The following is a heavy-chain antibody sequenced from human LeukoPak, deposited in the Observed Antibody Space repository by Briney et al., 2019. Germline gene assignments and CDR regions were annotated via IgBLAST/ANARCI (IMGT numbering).Heavy chain of an antibody. CDR3: AKTGYYGSGSYPNTNYYYYYMDV. CDR1: GFTVSSNY. V-gene: IGHV3-66*01. Sequence: GGPLRLSCAASGFTVSSNYMSWVRQAPGKGLEWVSVIYSGGSTYYADSVKGRFTISRDNSKNTLYLQMNSLRAEDTAVYYCAKTGYYGSGSYPNTNYYYYYMDVWGKGTTVTVSS. J-gene: IGHJ6*03. CDR2: IYSGGST. D-gene: IGHD3-10*01.